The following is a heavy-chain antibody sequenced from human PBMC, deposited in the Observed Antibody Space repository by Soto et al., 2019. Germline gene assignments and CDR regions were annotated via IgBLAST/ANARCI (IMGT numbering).Heavy chain of an antibody. CDR2: IYWDDDK. J-gene: IGHJ6*02. CDR3: AHSRCGGDCLRSYSSHYYYGMDV. CDR1: GFSLSTGGVG. D-gene: IGHD2-21*02. V-gene: IGHV2-5*02. Sequence: QITLKESGPTLVKPTQTLTLTCTFSGFSLSTGGVGVGWIRQPPGKALEWLALIYWDDDKRYSPSLKSRLTVTKDTSKNQVVLTLTNTDPVDTATYYCAHSRCGGDCLRSYSSHYYYGMDVCGQGTTVTVSS.